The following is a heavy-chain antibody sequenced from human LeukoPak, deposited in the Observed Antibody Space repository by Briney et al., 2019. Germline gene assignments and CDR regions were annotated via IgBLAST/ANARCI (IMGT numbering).Heavy chain of an antibody. CDR2: IDWDDDK. D-gene: IGHD3-10*01. V-gene: IGHV2-70*11. CDR3: ARGYYGSGTYYFDY. Sequence: SGPTLVNPTQTLTLTCTLSGFSLSTSGMCVSWIRQPPGKALEWLARIDWDDDKYYSTSLKTRLTISKDTSKNQVVLTMTNMDPVDTATYYCARGYYGSGTYYFDYWGQGTLVTVSS. J-gene: IGHJ4*02. CDR1: GFSLSTSGMC.